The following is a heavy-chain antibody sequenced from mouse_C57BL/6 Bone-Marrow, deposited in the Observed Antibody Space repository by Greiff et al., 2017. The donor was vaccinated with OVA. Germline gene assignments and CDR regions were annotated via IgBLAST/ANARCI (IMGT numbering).Heavy chain of an antibody. D-gene: IGHD1-1*01. Sequence: QVQLQQPGAELVMPGASVKLSCKASGYTFTSYWMHWVKQRPGQGLEWIGEIDPSDSYTNYNQKFKGKSTLTVDKSSSTAYIQLSSLTSEDSAVYYCARDSGSSTFAYWGQGTLVTVSA. V-gene: IGHV1-69*01. J-gene: IGHJ3*01. CDR1: GYTFTSYW. CDR2: IDPSDSYT. CDR3: ARDSGSSTFAY.